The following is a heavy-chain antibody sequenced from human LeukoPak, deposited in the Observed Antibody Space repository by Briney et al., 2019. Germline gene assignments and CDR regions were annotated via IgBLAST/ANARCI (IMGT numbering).Heavy chain of an antibody. CDR3: ARAVISIFDN. CDR2: ISSSSSTI. D-gene: IGHD3-3*02. Sequence: GGSLRLSCAASGFAVSSNYMSWVRQAPGKGLEWVSYISSSSSTIQYADSVKGRFTISRDNAENSLYLQMNSLGVEDTAVYYCARAVISIFDNWGQGTLVTVSS. CDR1: GFAVSSNY. J-gene: IGHJ4*02. V-gene: IGHV3-48*01.